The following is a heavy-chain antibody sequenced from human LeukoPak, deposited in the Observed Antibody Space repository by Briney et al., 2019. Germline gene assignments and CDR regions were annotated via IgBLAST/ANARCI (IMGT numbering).Heavy chain of an antibody. V-gene: IGHV1-18*01. CDR1: GYTFTSYG. CDR2: ISAYNGNT. CDR3: ARGSSDYDFWSGYSSYYYYYMDV. Sequence: ASVKVSCKASGYTFTSYGISWVRQAPGQGLEWMGWISAYNGNTNYAQKLQGRVTMTTDTSTSTAYMELRSLRSDDTAVYYCARGSSDYDFWSGYSSYYYYYMDVWGKGTTVTVSS. D-gene: IGHD3-3*01. J-gene: IGHJ6*03.